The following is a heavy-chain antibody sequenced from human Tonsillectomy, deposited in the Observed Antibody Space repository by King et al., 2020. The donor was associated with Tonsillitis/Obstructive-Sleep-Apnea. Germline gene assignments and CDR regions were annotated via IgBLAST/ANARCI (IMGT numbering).Heavy chain of an antibody. CDR1: GDSMTSSSDY. Sequence: LQLQESGPGLVKPSETLSLTCTVSGDSMTSSSDYWGGIRQPPGKGLEWMGDIYYRGGTYYNPSLKGRVTISVDTSKNHFVLILHSVTAADTAVYYCARQGEKGWFDPWGQGTPVTVSS. J-gene: IGHJ5*02. D-gene: IGHD1-26*01. CDR3: ARQGEKGWFDP. V-gene: IGHV4-39*01. CDR2: IYYRGGT.